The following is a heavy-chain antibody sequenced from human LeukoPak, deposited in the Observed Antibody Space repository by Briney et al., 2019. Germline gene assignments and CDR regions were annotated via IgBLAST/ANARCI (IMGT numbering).Heavy chain of an antibody. D-gene: IGHD5-12*01. J-gene: IGHJ4*02. CDR3: AKGGYSGYESDY. Sequence: GSLRLSCAASGFTFSSFGMDWVRQAPGKGLEWVAVISYDGSNKYYADSVKGRFTISRDNSKNTLYLQMNSLRAEDTAVYYCAKGGYSGYESDYWGQGTLVTASS. V-gene: IGHV3-30*18. CDR1: GFTFSSFG. CDR2: ISYDGSNK.